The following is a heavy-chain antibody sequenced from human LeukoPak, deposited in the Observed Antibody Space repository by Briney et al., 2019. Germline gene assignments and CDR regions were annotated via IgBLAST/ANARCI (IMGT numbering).Heavy chain of an antibody. V-gene: IGHV1-3*01. J-gene: IGHJ6*02. D-gene: IGHD2-2*01. CDR2: INAGNGNT. CDR1: GYIISSYA. CDR3: ARATVIVPAARLDV. Sequence: APVKVSCKASGYIISSYAMHWVRQAPGQRLEWMGWINAGNGNTKYSQKFQDRVTITRDTSASTAYMELSSLGSGDTAVYYCARATVIVPAARLDVWGQGTTVIVSS.